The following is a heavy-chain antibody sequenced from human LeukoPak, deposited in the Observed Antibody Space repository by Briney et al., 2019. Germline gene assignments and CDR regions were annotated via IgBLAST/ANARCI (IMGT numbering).Heavy chain of an antibody. CDR2: INPSGGST. CDR1: GHIFISYY. CDR3: ARRCDTSSYYTYYFDY. D-gene: IGHD3-22*01. J-gene: IGHJ4*02. Sequence: ASVKVSCKASGHIFISYYMHWVRQAPGQGLEWMGVINPSGGSTTYAQQFQGRVTMTRDTSTSTVYMELSSLRSEDTAVYYCARRCDTSSYYTYYFDYWGQGTLVTVSS. V-gene: IGHV1-46*01.